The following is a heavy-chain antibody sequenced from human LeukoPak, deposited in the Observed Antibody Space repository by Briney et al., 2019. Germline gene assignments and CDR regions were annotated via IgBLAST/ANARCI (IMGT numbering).Heavy chain of an antibody. CDR2: ISGSGGST. CDR1: GFTFSSYA. J-gene: IGHJ4*02. D-gene: IGHD3-22*01. Sequence: GGSLRLSCAASGFTFSSYAMSWVRQAPGKGLEWVSAISGSGGSTYYADSVKGRFTISRDNSKNTLYLQMNSLRAEDTAVYYCAKDLGFLLWSYYDSSGHDDYWGQGTLVTVSS. V-gene: IGHV3-23*01. CDR3: AKDLGFLLWSYYDSSGHDDY.